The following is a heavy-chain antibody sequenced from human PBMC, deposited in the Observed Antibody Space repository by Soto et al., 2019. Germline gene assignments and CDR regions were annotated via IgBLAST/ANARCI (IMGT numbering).Heavy chain of an antibody. CDR2: IYYSGST. CDR3: ARDLWARQSD. D-gene: IGHD6-6*01. V-gene: IGHV4-31*11. J-gene: IGHJ4*02. Sequence: CLTCAVYGGSFSGYYWSWIRQHPGKGLEWIGYIYYSGSTYYNPSLKSRVTISVDTSKNQFSLKLSSVTAADTAVYYCARDLWARQSDWGQGTLVTVSS. CDR1: GGSFSGYY.